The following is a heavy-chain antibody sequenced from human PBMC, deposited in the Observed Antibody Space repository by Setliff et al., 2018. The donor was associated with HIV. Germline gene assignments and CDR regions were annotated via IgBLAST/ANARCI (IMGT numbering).Heavy chain of an antibody. Sequence: GGSLRLSCAAFGFTFSNYGMHWVRQAPGKRPEWVANIKDDGRDKFYLDSVKGRFTISRDNAKNSLYLQMNSLRAEDAAVYYCAREVWSEDDNWGQGTLVTVSS. J-gene: IGHJ4*02. CDR3: AREVWSEDDN. V-gene: IGHV3-7*05. CDR1: GFTFSNYG. D-gene: IGHD3-10*01. CDR2: IKDDGRDK.